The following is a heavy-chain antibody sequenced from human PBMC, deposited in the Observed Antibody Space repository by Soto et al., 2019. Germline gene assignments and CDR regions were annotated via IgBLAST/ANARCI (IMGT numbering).Heavy chain of an antibody. D-gene: IGHD6-13*01. CDR2: IKSNAYGGTT. Sequence: GGSLRLSCTASGFTFGDYPMSWFRQAPGKGLEWVSFIKSNAYGGTTEYAASVKGRFTISRDDSKSIAYLQMNGLKTEDTAVYYCSRVIGSSRWFRWDYWGQGTLVTSPQ. CDR3: SRVIGSSRWFRWDY. V-gene: IGHV3-49*03. CDR1: GFTFGDYP. J-gene: IGHJ4*02.